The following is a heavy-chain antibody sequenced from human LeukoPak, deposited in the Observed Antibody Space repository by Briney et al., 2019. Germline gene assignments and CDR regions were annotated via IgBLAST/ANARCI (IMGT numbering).Heavy chain of an antibody. CDR3: ARAHYTDPNWFDP. V-gene: IGHV4-31*03. CDR2: IHYSGST. Sequence: SQTLSLTCTVSSGSISSGDYYWSWIRQHPGKGLEWIGYIHYSGSTYYNPSLKSRVTISVDTSKNQFPLKMRSVTAADTAVYYCARAHYTDPNWFDPWGQGTLVTVSS. J-gene: IGHJ5*02. CDR1: SGSISSGDYY. D-gene: IGHD4-11*01.